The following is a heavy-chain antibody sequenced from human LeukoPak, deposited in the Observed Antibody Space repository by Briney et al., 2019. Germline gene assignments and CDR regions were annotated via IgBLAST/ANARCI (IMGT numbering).Heavy chain of an antibody. V-gene: IGHV4-34*01. CDR1: GGSFSGYY. CDR2: INHSGST. D-gene: IGHD2-21*01. J-gene: IGHJ4*02. Sequence: PSETLSLTCAVYGGSFSGYYWSWIRQPPGKGLEWIGEINHSGSTNYNPSLKSRVTISVDTSKNQFSLKPSSVTAADTAVYYCARNSHFDYWGQGTLVTVSS. CDR3: ARNSHFDY.